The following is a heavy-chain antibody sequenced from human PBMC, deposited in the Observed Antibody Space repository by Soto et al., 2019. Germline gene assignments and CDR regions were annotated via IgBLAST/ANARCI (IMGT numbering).Heavy chain of an antibody. V-gene: IGHV1-2*02. CDR1: GYTFTGHY. J-gene: IGHJ4*02. CDR3: GRGRSGQIVIFY. Sequence: ASVKVSCKTSGYTFTGHYIHWVRQAPQQGPEWMGEIGPESGATRYAEKFRGRVTMTMDTSITTVYMELRNLSPDDTAVYYCGRGRSGQIVIFYWGQGTPVTVSS. CDR2: IGPESGAT. D-gene: IGHD1-26*01.